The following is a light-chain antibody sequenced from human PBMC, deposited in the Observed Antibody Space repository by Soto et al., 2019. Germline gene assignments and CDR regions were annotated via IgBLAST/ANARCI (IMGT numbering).Light chain of an antibody. J-gene: IGKJ2*01. CDR3: QQYYSYPQT. CDR2: AAS. Sequence: EIVLTQSPGTLSLSPGERATLSCRASQSVSSYYLAWYQQKPGQAPRLLIYAASSRATGIPDRFSGGGSGTDFTLTISRLEPEDFATYYCQQYYSYPQTFGQGTKLEIK. CDR1: QSVSSYY. V-gene: IGKV3-20*01.